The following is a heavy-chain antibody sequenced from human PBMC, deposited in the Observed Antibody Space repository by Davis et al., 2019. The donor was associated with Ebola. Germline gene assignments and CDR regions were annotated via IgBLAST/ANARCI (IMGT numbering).Heavy chain of an antibody. Sequence: GESLKISCAASGFTFSSYWMSWVRQAPGKGLEWVANIKQDGSEKYYVDSVKGRFTISRDNAKNSLYLQMNSLRAEDTAVYYCARAHALDFWSADDAFDIWGQGTMVTVSS. J-gene: IGHJ3*02. CDR3: ARAHALDFWSADDAFDI. CDR2: IKQDGSEK. D-gene: IGHD3-3*01. V-gene: IGHV3-7*01. CDR1: GFTFSSYW.